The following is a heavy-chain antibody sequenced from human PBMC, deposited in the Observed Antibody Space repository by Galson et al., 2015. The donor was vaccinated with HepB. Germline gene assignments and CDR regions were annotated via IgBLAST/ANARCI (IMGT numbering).Heavy chain of an antibody. CDR2: IYHRGNT. Sequence: LSLTCAVSGGSISSTNWWSWVRQPPGKGLEWIGEIYHRGNTNYNPSLKSRVTISVDKSKNQFSLRLSSVTAADTAVYYCARGKRSSIDWFGPWGQGILVTVSS. J-gene: IGHJ5*02. V-gene: IGHV4-4*02. D-gene: IGHD6-6*01. CDR3: ARGKRSSIDWFGP. CDR1: GGSISSTNW.